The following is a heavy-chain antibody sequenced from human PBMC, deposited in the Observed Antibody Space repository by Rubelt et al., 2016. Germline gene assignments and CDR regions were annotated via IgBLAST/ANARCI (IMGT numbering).Heavy chain of an antibody. CDR1: GFTFSSYG. CDR3: APPISGYSSGWYVY. CDR2: IRNDGSNE. D-gene: IGHD6-19*01. J-gene: IGHJ4*02. Sequence: GGGVAQPGGSLRLSCAASGFTFSSYGMHWVRQAPGKGLEWVAFIRNDGSNEYYADSVKGRFTISRDNSKNTLYLQMNSLRVEDTAGYYCAPPISGYSSGWYVYWGQGTLVTVSS. V-gene: IGHV3-30*02.